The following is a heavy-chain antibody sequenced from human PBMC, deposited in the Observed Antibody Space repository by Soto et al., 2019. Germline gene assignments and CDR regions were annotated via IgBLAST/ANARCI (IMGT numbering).Heavy chain of an antibody. CDR2: ISYDGSNK. D-gene: IGHD3-22*01. V-gene: IGHV3-30*18. CDR1: GFTFSSYG. Sequence: PGGSLRLSCAASGFTFSSYGMHWVRQAPGKGLEWVAVISYDGSNKYYADSVKGRFTISRDNSKNTLYLQMNSLRAEDTAVYYCAKVADYYYDSSGYYPYYFDYWGQGTLVTVSS. J-gene: IGHJ4*02. CDR3: AKVADYYYDSSGYYPYYFDY.